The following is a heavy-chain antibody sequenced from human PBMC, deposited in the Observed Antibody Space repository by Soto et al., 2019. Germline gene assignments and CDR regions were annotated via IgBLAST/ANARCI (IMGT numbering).Heavy chain of an antibody. D-gene: IGHD5-12*01. CDR3: ARGARWLRQYYYGMDV. CDR1: GGSFSGYY. Sequence: SETLSLTCAVYGGSFSGYYWSWIRQPPGKGLEWIGEINHSGSTNYNPSLNSRVTISVDTSKNQFSLKLSSVTAADTAVYYCARGARWLRQYYYGMDVWGQGTTVTVSS. V-gene: IGHV4-34*01. CDR2: INHSGST. J-gene: IGHJ6*02.